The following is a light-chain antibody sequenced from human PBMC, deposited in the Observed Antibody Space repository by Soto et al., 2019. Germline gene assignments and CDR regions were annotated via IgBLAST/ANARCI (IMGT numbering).Light chain of an antibody. CDR3: MQALQTPLT. J-gene: IGKJ3*01. Sequence: DIVMTQSPLSLPVTSGEPASISCRSSQSLLHSNGYTYLDWYLQKPGQSPQLLIYWGSNRASGVPDRFSGSGSGTDFTLKISRVEDEDVGVYYSMQALQTPLTFGPGTKVDIK. CDR2: WGS. CDR1: QSLLHSNGYTY. V-gene: IGKV2-28*01.